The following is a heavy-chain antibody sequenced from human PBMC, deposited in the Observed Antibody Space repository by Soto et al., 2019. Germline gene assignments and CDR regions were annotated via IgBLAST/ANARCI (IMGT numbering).Heavy chain of an antibody. CDR3: ARGLGASGWSTFDF. CDR2: IYYSGST. D-gene: IGHD6-19*01. Sequence: SETLSLTCTVSGGSVSSGSYYWSWIRQPPGKGLEWIGYIYYSGSTNYNPSLKSRVTISLDTSKNHFSLKLSSVTAADTAVYYCARGLGASGWSTFDFWGQGTLVTVSS. CDR1: GGSVSSGSYY. J-gene: IGHJ4*02. V-gene: IGHV4-61*03.